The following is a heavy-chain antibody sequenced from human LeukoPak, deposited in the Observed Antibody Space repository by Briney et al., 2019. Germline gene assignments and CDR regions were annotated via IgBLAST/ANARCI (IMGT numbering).Heavy chain of an antibody. D-gene: IGHD4/OR15-4a*01. CDR2: IKQEGSEK. V-gene: IGHV3-7*01. J-gene: IGHJ4*02. Sequence: GGPLRLSCAASGFTFRSYWMGSVRQAPGKGLEWEANIKQEGSEKSYVASVNGRFTISRDNDKNPLYLQMNSLRAEDTAVYYCAKGRGADWGQGTLVTVSS. CDR3: AKGRGAD. CDR1: GFTFRSYW.